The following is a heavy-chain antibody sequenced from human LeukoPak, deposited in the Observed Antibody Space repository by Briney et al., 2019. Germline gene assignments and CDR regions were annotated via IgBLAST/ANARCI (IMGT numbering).Heavy chain of an antibody. J-gene: IGHJ4*02. Sequence: SHTLSLTCTVSGVSLISGGYYWSWLRQHPGKGLEWIEYIDYSGSTHYNPSLKSRVITSADTSKNQFSLQLISVTAADTAVYYCARGRERPDFDNWGQGTLVTVSS. CDR1: GVSLISGGYY. V-gene: IGHV4-31*03. D-gene: IGHD1-26*01. CDR2: IDYSGST. CDR3: ARGRERPDFDN.